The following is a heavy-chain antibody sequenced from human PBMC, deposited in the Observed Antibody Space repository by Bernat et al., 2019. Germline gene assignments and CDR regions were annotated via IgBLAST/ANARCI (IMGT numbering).Heavy chain of an antibody. J-gene: IGHJ4*02. Sequence: QVQLQESGPGLVKPSETLSLTCSVSVGSISSSNYCWGWIRQSPGKGLEWIGNFYYGGSTHYNPSLKSRVIISVDASKNQFSLELSSVTAADTALYYCARRTRGGHNWYFDYWGQGILVTVSS. CDR2: FYYGGST. CDR3: ARRTRGGHNWYFDY. V-gene: IGHV4-39*01. D-gene: IGHD5-24*01. CDR1: VGSISSSNYC.